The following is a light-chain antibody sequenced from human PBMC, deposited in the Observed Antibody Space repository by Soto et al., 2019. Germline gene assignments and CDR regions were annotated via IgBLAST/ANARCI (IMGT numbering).Light chain of an antibody. CDR3: QQYNSFWT. Sequence: DIQMTQSPSTLSTSVGERVTITCRASQSIRTWLAWYQQKPGKAPNLLIYDASSLGSGVPSRFSGSGSGTEFTLTISSLQPDDSATYYCQQYNSFWTFGQGTKVDIK. J-gene: IGKJ1*01. V-gene: IGKV1-5*01. CDR2: DAS. CDR1: QSIRTW.